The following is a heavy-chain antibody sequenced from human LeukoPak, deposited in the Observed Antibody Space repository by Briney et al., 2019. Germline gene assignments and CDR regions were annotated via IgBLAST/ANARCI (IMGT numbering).Heavy chain of an antibody. CDR2: INPNSGST. CDR3: AKESRAYGYHY. J-gene: IGHJ4*02. D-gene: IGHD4-17*01. V-gene: IGHV1-2*02. Sequence: GASVKVSFKASGYTFTVYYMHWVRQAPGQGLEWMGWINPNSGSTYYADSVKGRFTISRDNSKNTLYLQMNSLRAEDTAVYYCAKESRAYGYHYWGQGTLVTVSS. CDR1: GYTFTVYY.